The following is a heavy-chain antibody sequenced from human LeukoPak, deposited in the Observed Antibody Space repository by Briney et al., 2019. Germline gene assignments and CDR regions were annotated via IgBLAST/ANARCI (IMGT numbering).Heavy chain of an antibody. Sequence: ASVKVSCKASGGAFSSYAISWVRQAPGQGLEWMGIINPSGGSTSYAQKFQGRVTMTRDTSASTVYMELYSLGSEDTAVYYCARGHSSGYYTGPLDYWGQGTLVTVSS. CDR3: ARGHSSGYYTGPLDY. J-gene: IGHJ4*02. CDR1: GGAFSSYA. D-gene: IGHD3-22*01. V-gene: IGHV1-46*01. CDR2: INPSGGST.